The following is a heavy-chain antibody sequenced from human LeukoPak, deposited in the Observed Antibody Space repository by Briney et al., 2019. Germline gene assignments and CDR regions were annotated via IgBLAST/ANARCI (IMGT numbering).Heavy chain of an antibody. CDR2: ISSSSSTI. D-gene: IGHD6-13*01. CDR1: GFTVSSNY. CDR3: AKDMGAYSSSSCYFDY. V-gene: IGHV3-48*04. J-gene: IGHJ4*02. Sequence: QAGGSLRLSCAASGFTVSSNYMSWVRQAPGKGLEWVSYISSSSSTIYYADSVKGRFTISRDSAKNSLFLQMNSLRAEDTALYYCAKDMGAYSSSSCYFDYWGQGTLVTVSS.